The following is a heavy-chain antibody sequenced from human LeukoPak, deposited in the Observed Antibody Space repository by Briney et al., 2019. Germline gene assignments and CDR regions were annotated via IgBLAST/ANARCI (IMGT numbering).Heavy chain of an antibody. CDR3: ARDNDIVVVPAAISPEYYGMDV. V-gene: IGHV4-61*01. CDR1: GGSVSSGSYY. Sequence: SETLSLTCTVSGGSVSSGSYYWSWIRQPPGKGLEWIGYIYYSGSTNYNPSLKSRVTISVDTSKNQFSLKLSSVTAADTAVYYCARDNDIVVVPAAISPEYYGMDVWGQGTTVTVSS. CDR2: IYYSGST. J-gene: IGHJ6*02. D-gene: IGHD2-2*02.